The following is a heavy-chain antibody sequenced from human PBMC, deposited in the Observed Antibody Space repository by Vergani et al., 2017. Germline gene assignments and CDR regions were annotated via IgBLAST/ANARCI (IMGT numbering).Heavy chain of an antibody. J-gene: IGHJ6*03. Sequence: QVQLVQSGAEVKKPGSSVKVSCKASGGTFSSSAISWVRQAPGQGLEWMGGIIPIFGTANYAPKFQGRVTITADASTSPAYMELSSLRSEDTAVYYCAGVRQWLGPGAYYYYMDVWGKGTTVTVSS. V-gene: IGHV1-69*01. CDR1: GGTFSSSA. CDR3: AGVRQWLGPGAYYYYMDV. CDR2: IIPIFGTA. D-gene: IGHD6-19*01.